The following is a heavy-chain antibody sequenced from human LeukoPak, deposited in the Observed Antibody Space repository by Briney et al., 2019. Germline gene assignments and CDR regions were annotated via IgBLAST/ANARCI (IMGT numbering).Heavy chain of an antibody. CDR1: GFTFSSYG. D-gene: IGHD1-26*01. Sequence: GGTLRLSCAASGFTFSSYGMSWVRQAPGKGLEWVSGISGGGDNTYYADSVKGRFTISRDNSKNTLYLQMNSLRVEDTAVYYCAKIAETSGTYGQGFDYWGQGTLVTVSS. CDR2: ISGGGDNT. V-gene: IGHV3-23*01. CDR3: AKIAETSGTYGQGFDY. J-gene: IGHJ4*02.